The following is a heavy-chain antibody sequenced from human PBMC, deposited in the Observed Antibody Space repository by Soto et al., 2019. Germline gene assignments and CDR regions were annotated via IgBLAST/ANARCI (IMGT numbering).Heavy chain of an antibody. Sequence: SETLSLTCAVYGGSFSGYYWSWIRQPPGKGLEWIGEINHSGSTDYNPSLKSRVTISVDTSKNQFSLKLSSVTAADTAVYYCANERPRKNRYNWNYAGGAFDIWGQGTMVTVSS. D-gene: IGHD1-7*01. J-gene: IGHJ3*02. V-gene: IGHV4-34*01. CDR3: ANERPRKNRYNWNYAGGAFDI. CDR2: INHSGST. CDR1: GGSFSGYY.